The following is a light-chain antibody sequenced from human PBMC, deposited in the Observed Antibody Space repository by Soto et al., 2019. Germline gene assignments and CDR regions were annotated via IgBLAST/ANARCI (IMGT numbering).Light chain of an antibody. V-gene: IGLV2-8*01. CDR2: EVS. J-gene: IGLJ1*01. CDR3: SSYAGSHYVV. CDR1: SSDIGAYIY. Sequence: QSALTQPPSASGSLGQSLTISCTGTSSDIGAYIYVSWYQQHPGKAPKNIISEVSRRPSGVPERFSGSKSGNTASLTVSGLQAEDEGHYCCSSYAGSHYVVFGSGPKVTVL.